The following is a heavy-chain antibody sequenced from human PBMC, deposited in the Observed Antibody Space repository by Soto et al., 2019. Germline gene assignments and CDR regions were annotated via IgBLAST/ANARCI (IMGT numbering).Heavy chain of an antibody. CDR1: GDSVSSNSAA. Sequence: SQTLSLTCAISGDSVSSNSAAWNWIRQSPSRGLEWLGRTYYRSKWYNDYAVSVKSRITINPDTSKNQFSLQLNSVTPEDTAVYYCARDRGIAAAGTISNYYSSGMDVWGQGTTVTVSS. D-gene: IGHD6-13*01. J-gene: IGHJ6*02. CDR3: ARDRGIAAAGTISNYYSSGMDV. V-gene: IGHV6-1*01. CDR2: TYYRSKWYN.